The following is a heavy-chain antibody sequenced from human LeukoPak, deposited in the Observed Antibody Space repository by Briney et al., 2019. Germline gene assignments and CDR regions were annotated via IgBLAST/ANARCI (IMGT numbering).Heavy chain of an antibody. J-gene: IGHJ4*02. Sequence: GGSLRLSCAASGFTFSSYSMNWVRHASGKGLVWVSSISSSSYIYYADSVKGRFTISRDNAKNSLYLQMNSLRAEDTAVYYCARSGIQLWSFFDYWGQGTLVTVSS. V-gene: IGHV3-21*01. CDR2: ISSSSYI. CDR3: ARSGIQLWSFFDY. CDR1: GFTFSSYS. D-gene: IGHD5-18*01.